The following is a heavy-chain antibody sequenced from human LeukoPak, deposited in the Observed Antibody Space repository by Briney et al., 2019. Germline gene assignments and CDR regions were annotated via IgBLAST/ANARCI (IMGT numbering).Heavy chain of an antibody. CDR2: ISAYNGNT. D-gene: IGHD2-2*01. V-gene: IGHV1-18*01. CDR1: GYTFTSYG. J-gene: IGHJ3*02. Sequence: ASVKVSRKASGYTFTSYGISWVRQAPGQGLEWMGWISAYNGNTNYAQKLQGRVTMTTDTSTSTAYMELRSLRSDDTAVYYCARVYCSSTSCFPKGAFDIWGQGTMVTVSS. CDR3: ARVYCSSTSCFPKGAFDI.